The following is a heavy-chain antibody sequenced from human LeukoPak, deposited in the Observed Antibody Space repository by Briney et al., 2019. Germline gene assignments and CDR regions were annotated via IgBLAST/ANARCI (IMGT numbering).Heavy chain of an antibody. CDR2: MNPNSGNT. V-gene: IGHV1-8*01. D-gene: IGHD3-10*01. CDR1: GYTFTSYD. Sequence: ASVKVSCKASGYTFTSYDINWVRQATGQGLEWMGWMNPNSGNTGYAQKFQGRVTMTRNTSISTAYMELSSLRSEDTAVYYCARGWASMVRGVIPFDYWGQGTLVTVSS. J-gene: IGHJ4*02. CDR3: ARGWASMVRGVIPFDY.